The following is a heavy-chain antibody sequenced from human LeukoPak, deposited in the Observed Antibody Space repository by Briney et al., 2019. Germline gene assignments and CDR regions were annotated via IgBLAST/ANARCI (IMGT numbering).Heavy chain of an antibody. CDR1: GGTFSSYA. D-gene: IGHD3-10*01. CDR2: IISICGTA. Sequence: SVRVSCTASGGTFSSYAISWVRQAPGKGLEWMGGIISICGTADYAQKFQGRVTITADESTSTPYMELSSLRSEDTAVYYCASGYYYGSGSHRDLFFDYWGQGTLVTVSS. J-gene: IGHJ4*02. V-gene: IGHV1-69*13. CDR3: ASGYYYGSGSHRDLFFDY.